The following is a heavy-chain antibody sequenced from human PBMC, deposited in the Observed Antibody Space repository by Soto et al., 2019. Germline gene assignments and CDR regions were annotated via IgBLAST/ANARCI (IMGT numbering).Heavy chain of an antibody. CDR2: IGTAGDT. Sequence: PGGSLRLSCAASGFTFSSYDMHWVRQATGKGLEWVSAIGTAGDTYYPGSVKGRFTISRENAKNSLYLQMNSLRAGDTAVYYCARSVYYYDSSGHESYFDYWGQGTLVTVFS. V-gene: IGHV3-13*04. J-gene: IGHJ4*02. CDR3: ARSVYYYDSSGHESYFDY. CDR1: GFTFSSYD. D-gene: IGHD3-22*01.